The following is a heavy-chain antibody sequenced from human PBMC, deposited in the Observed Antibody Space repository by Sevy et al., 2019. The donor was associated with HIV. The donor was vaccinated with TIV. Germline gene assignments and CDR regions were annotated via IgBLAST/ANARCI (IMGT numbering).Heavy chain of an antibody. CDR2: ISDSGGNT. CDR3: AKAGGSTGGSFDY. CDR1: GFTFINYA. Sequence: GESLKISCAASGFTFINYAMYWVRQTPGKGLEWVSVISDSGGNTYYADSVKGWFTISRDNSENTLYLQMNSLRAGDTAVYYCAKAGGSTGGSFDYWSQGTLVTVSS. J-gene: IGHJ4*02. D-gene: IGHD7-27*01. V-gene: IGHV3-23*01.